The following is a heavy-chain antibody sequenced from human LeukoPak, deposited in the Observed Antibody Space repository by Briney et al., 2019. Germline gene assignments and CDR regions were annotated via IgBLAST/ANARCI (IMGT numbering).Heavy chain of an antibody. V-gene: IGHV3-7*01. CDR2: IKQDGSEK. CDR1: GFTFSSYW. D-gene: IGHD3-3*01. J-gene: IGHJ4*02. Sequence: PGGSLRLSCAASGFTFSSYWMSWVRQAPGKGPEWVANIKQDGSEKYYVDSVKGRFTISRDNAKNSLYLQMNSLRAEDTAVYYCARDRVRRHYDFWSGPRGFDYWGQGTLVTVSS. CDR3: ARDRVRRHYDFWSGPRGFDY.